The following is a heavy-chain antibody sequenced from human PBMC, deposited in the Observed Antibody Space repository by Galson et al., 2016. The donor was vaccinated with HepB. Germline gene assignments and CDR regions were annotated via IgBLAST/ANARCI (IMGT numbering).Heavy chain of an antibody. D-gene: IGHD1-1*01. CDR2: ISTSGGTV. V-gene: IGHV3-11*01. CDR1: GFTLRDYY. J-gene: IGHJ4*02. Sequence: SLRLSCAVSGFTLRDYYMSWIRQPPGKGLEWVSHISTSGGTVHYAESVKGRFTMSRDNANNSVYLQMNSLKVEDTAIYYCARDNWNTWGKWGQGTLVTVSS. CDR3: ARDNWNTWGK.